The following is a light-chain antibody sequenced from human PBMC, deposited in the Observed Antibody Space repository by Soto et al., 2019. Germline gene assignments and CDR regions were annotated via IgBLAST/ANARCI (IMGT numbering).Light chain of an antibody. CDR1: LSVSVY. V-gene: IGKV3-11*01. CDR3: QQRSDWPPT. Sequence: VVLTQSPATLSLSPGERATLSCRTSLSVSVYLDWYQQKPGQAPRLLIYDASKRATGIPDRFTGSGSGTDFTLTISSLEPEDFAVYYCQQRSDWPPTFGQGTKVDIK. CDR2: DAS. J-gene: IGKJ1*01.